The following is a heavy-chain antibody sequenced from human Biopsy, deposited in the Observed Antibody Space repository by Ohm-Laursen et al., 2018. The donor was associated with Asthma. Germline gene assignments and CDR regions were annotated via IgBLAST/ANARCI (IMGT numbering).Heavy chain of an antibody. V-gene: IGHV3-9*01. CDR1: GFSLDDYA. J-gene: IGHJ4*02. CDR2: ISWNSGSS. Sequence: SLRLSCAASGFSLDDYAMYWVRQGPGKGLEWVAGISWNSGSSAYADSVKGRFTISRDNAKNTLYLEMNSLRAEDTAVYYCARGPAWQQLDNWGQGTLVTVSS. D-gene: IGHD6-13*01. CDR3: ARGPAWQQLDN.